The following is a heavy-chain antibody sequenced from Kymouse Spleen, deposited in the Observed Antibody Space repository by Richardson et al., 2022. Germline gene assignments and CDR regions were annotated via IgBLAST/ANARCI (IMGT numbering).Heavy chain of an antibody. CDR2: ISWNSGSI. D-gene: IGHD6-19*01. CDR3: AKEVAGTDYYGMDV. CDR1: GFTFDDYA. J-gene: IGHJ6*02. V-gene: IGHV3-9*01. Sequence: EVQLVESGGGLVQPGRSLRLSCAASGFTFDDYAMHWVRQAPGKGLEWVSGISWNSGSIGYADSVKGRFTISRDNAKNSLYLQMNSLRAEDTALYYCAKEVAGTDYYGMDVWGQGTTVTVSS.